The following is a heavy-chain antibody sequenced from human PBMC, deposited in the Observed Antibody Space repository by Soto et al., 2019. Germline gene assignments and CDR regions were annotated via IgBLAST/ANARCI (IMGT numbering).Heavy chain of an antibody. CDR3: AGDFRSDWFDP. Sequence: GGSLRLSCAASGFTFISYWMSWVRQAPGKGLEWVANIRQDGSEKYYVDSVKGRFTISRENAKNSLYLQMNSLRAEDTAVYYCAGDFRSDWFDPWGQGTLVTVSS. J-gene: IGHJ5*02. CDR2: IRQDGSEK. V-gene: IGHV3-7*04. CDR1: GFTFISYW.